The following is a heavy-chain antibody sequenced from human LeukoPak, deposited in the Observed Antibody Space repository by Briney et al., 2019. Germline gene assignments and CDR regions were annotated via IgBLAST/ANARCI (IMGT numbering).Heavy chain of an antibody. CDR2: IYHSGST. CDR3: ARITMVRGVTYYFDY. V-gene: IGHV4-4*02. Sequence: SGTLSLTCAVSGGSISSSNRWSWVRQPPGKGLEWIGEIYHSGSTNYNPSLKSRVTISVDKSKNQFSLKLSSVTAADTAVYYCARITMVRGVTYYFDYWGQGTLVTVSS. CDR1: GGSISSSNR. J-gene: IGHJ4*02. D-gene: IGHD3-10*01.